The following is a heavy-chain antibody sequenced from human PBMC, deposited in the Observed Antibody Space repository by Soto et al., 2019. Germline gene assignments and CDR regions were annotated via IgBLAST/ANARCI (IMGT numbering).Heavy chain of an antibody. J-gene: IGHJ4*02. CDR3: ARESPLSRYFDY. V-gene: IGHV3-66*01. CDR1: GLTVRSNY. Sequence: EVQVVESGGGLVQPGGSLRLSCAPSGLTVRSNYMSWVRQAPGKGLEWVSIFYSGGSTSYADSVRGRFTISRDNSKNTVYLQMNSLSGEDTAVYYCARESPLSRYFDYWSQGTLVTVSS. CDR2: FYSGGST.